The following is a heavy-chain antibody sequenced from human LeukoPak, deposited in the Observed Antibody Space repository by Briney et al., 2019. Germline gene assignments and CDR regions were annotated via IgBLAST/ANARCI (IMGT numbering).Heavy chain of an antibody. J-gene: IGHJ4*02. D-gene: IGHD4-23*01. CDR2: IIPILGIA. V-gene: IGHV1-69*04. Sequence: SVKLSCKASGGTFNSYAISWVRQAPGQGLEWMGRIIPILGIANYAQKFQGRVTITADKSTSTAYMELSSLRSEDTAVYYCARDPTVVTPGYFDYWGQGTLVTVSS. CDR3: ARDPTVVTPGYFDY. CDR1: GGTFNSYA.